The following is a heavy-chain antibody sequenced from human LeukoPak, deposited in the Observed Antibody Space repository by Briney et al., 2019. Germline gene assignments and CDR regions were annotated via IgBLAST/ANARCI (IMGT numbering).Heavy chain of an antibody. CDR2: INPNSDGI. Sequence: ASVKVSCKASGYTFTDHYMHWVLQAPGQGLEWMGWINPNSDGINNYAHKFQGRVTMTRDTSISTAYMELSGLTSDDTAVYYCARDLKRSYYVPAFDIWGQGTMVTVSS. V-gene: IGHV1-2*07. J-gene: IGHJ3*02. D-gene: IGHD1-26*01. CDR1: GYTFTDHY. CDR3: ARDLKRSYYVPAFDI.